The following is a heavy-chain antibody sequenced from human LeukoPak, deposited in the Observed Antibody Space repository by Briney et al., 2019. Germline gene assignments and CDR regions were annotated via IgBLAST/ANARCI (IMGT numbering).Heavy chain of an antibody. D-gene: IGHD4-17*01. Sequence: PGGSLRLSCAAYGFTFESCWMSWVRQAPGKGLEWVANINQDGSAKYYVDSVKGRFTISRGNAENSLYLQMNNLRAEDTAEYYCAKATSAYGDTFDSWGQGTLVTVSS. CDR2: INQDGSAK. V-gene: IGHV3-7*01. CDR1: GFTFESCW. J-gene: IGHJ4*02. CDR3: AKATSAYGDTFDS.